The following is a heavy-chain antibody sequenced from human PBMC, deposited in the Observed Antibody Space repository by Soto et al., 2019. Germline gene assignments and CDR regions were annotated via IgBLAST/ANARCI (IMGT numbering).Heavy chain of an antibody. CDR3: ARGWGGYFQH. CDR1: GGSISSYY. D-gene: IGHD7-27*01. Sequence: SETLSRTCTVSGGSISSYYWSWIRQPPGKGLEWIGYIYYSGSTNYNPSLKSRVTISVDTSKNQFSLKLSSVTAADTAVYYCARGWGGYFQHWGQGTRVTVSS. J-gene: IGHJ1*01. V-gene: IGHV4-59*01. CDR2: IYYSGST.